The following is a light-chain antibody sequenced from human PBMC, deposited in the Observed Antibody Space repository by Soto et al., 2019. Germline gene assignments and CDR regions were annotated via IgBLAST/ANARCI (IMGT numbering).Light chain of an antibody. CDR3: SSYTSSSTLYV. Sequence: QSVLTQPASVSGSPGQSITISCTGTSSDVGGYNYVSWYQQHPGKAPKLIIYEVSNRPSGVSNRFSGSKSGDTASLTISGLHAEDEADYYCSSYTSSSTLYVFGTGTKRTVL. CDR2: EVS. CDR1: SSDVGGYNY. V-gene: IGLV2-14*01. J-gene: IGLJ1*01.